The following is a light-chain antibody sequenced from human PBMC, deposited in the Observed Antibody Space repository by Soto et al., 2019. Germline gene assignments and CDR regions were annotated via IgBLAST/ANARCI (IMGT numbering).Light chain of an antibody. CDR1: SGHSSYI. Sequence: QLVLTQSSSASASLGSSVKLTCTLSSGHSSYIIAWHQQQPGKAPRYLMKLEGSGSYNKGSGVPDRFSGSSSGADRYLTISPLQFEEEADYYCGPWDSNTHTVFGGGTKLTVL. J-gene: IGLJ3*02. V-gene: IGLV4-60*02. CDR3: GPWDSNTHTV. CDR2: LEGSGSY.